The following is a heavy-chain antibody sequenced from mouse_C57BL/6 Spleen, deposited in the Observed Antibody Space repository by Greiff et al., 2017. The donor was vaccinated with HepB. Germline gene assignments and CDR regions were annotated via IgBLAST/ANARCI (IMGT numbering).Heavy chain of an antibody. CDR2: IYPGSGST. CDR3: ARGYYGSSYMFAY. J-gene: IGHJ3*01. Sequence: VQLQQSGAELVKPGASVKMSCKASGYTFTSYWITWVKQRPGQGLEWIGDIYPGSGSTNYNEKFKSKATLTVDTSSSTAYMQLSSLTSEDSAVYYCARGYYGSSYMFAYWGQGTLVTVSA. D-gene: IGHD1-1*01. V-gene: IGHV1-55*01. CDR1: GYTFTSYW.